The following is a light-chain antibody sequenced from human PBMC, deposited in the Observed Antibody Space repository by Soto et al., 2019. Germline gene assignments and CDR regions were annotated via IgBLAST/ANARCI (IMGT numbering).Light chain of an antibody. Sequence: EIVLTQSPGTLSLSPGERAPLSYRASQSVSSSYLAWYQQKPAQAPRLLIYGASRRAPGIPERFSGSGSGTDFTLTISRLEPEDFAVYYCQQYLTSPKTFGQGTKVDI. CDR3: QQYLTSPKT. J-gene: IGKJ1*01. CDR1: QSVSSSY. V-gene: IGKV3-20*01. CDR2: GAS.